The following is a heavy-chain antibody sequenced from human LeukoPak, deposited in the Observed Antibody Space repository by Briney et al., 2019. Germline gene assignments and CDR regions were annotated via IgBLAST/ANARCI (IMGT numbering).Heavy chain of an antibody. J-gene: IGHJ6*02. D-gene: IGHD3-3*01. V-gene: IGHV1-18*01. CDR2: ISAYNGNT. CDR3: ARETTDLGYYYGMDV. Sequence: GASVKVSCKASGYTFTSYGISWVRQAPGQGLEWMGWISAYNGNTNYAQKLQGRVTMTTDTSTSTAYMELRSLRSDDTAVYYCARETTDLGYYYGMDVWGQGTTVTVSS. CDR1: GYTFTSYG.